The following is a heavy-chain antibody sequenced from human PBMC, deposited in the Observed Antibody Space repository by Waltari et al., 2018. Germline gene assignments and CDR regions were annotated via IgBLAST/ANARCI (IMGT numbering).Heavy chain of an antibody. J-gene: IGHJ4*02. CDR2: ISSSSSYI. V-gene: IGHV3-21*01. Sequence: EVQLVESGGGLVKPGGSLRLSCAASGFTFSSYSMNWVRQAPGKGPGWVSSISSSSSYINYADSVKGRFTISRDNAKNSLYLQMNSLRAEDTAVYYCARGPRPGIAVAGDYWGQGTLVTVSS. CDR1: GFTFSSYS. CDR3: ARGPRPGIAVAGDY. D-gene: IGHD6-19*01.